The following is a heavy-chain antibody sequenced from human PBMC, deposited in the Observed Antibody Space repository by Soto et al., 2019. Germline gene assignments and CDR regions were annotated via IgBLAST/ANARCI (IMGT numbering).Heavy chain of an antibody. CDR1: ADAISSTTW. CDR2: IHQRGTT. CDR3: ARQGGWYMDY. D-gene: IGHD6-19*01. V-gene: IGHV4-4*02. Sequence: QVQLQETGPGLVKPAGTLSLTCDVSADAISSTTWWRWVRQPPGGGLEWIGAIHQRGTTNYNPSLKSRVTAAIYKSKNKFSLKVPSVTAADTDVYYCARQGGWYMDYWGQGTLVTVSS. J-gene: IGHJ4*02.